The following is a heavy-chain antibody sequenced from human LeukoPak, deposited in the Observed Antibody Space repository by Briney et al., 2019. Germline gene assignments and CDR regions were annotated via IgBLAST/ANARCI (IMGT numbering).Heavy chain of an antibody. D-gene: IGHD6-6*01. Sequence: GGSLRLSCVASRFTFSNYWMSWVRQAPGKGLEWVANIKQDGSEKYYVDSVKGRFTISRDNAKNSLYLQMNSLRAEDTAVYYCATAIEYSSSSHAFDIWGQGTMVTVSS. J-gene: IGHJ3*02. CDR2: IKQDGSEK. CDR1: RFTFSNYW. V-gene: IGHV3-7*01. CDR3: ATAIEYSSSSHAFDI.